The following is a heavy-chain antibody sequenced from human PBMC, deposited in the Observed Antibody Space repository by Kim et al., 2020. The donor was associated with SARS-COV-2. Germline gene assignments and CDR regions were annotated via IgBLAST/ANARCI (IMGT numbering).Heavy chain of an antibody. CDR1: GFTLSNYW. Sequence: GGSLILSCAASGFTLSNYWMHWVRQAPGKGLVWVSRINGDGSSTSYADSVKGRFTISRDNAKNTLYLQMNSLRAEDTAVYYCARRAYDGTYYYFDYWGQGALVTVSS. V-gene: IGHV3-74*01. J-gene: IGHJ4*02. CDR2: INGDGSST. D-gene: IGHD3-22*01. CDR3: ARRAYDGTYYYFDY.